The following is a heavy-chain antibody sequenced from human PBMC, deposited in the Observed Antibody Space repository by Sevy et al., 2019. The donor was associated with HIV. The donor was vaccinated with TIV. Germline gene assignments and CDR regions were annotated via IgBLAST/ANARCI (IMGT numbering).Heavy chain of an antibody. V-gene: IGHV3-7*01. D-gene: IGHD6-13*01. CDR1: GFTFSSYW. CDR2: IKEEGSVK. J-gene: IGHJ4*02. CDR3: VRAIGAAGSY. Sequence: GESLKISCEASGFTFSSYWMSWVRQAPGKGLEWVANIKEEGSVKYYVESVKGRFTISRDNAKNSVYLQMNSLRAEDAALYYCVRAIGAAGSYWGLGTLVTVSS.